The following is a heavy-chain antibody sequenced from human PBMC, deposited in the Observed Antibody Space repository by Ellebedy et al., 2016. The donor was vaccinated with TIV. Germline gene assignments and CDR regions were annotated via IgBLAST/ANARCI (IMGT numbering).Heavy chain of an antibody. CDR1: AGSLSSYY. J-gene: IGHJ4*02. Sequence: MPPETLSLTCTVSAGSLSSYYRSWIRPPPGKGLEWIGYIYYSGSTNYNPSLKSRVTISVDTSKNQFPLTLSSVTAADTAVYYCASSNGEGYSSGWLNYWGQGTLVTVSS. V-gene: IGHV4-59*01. CDR3: ASSNGEGYSSGWLNY. D-gene: IGHD6-19*01. CDR2: IYYSGST.